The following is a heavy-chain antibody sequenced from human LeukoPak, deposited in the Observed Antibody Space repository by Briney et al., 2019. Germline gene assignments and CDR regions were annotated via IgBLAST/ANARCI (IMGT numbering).Heavy chain of an antibody. CDR3: ATSADSPGNS. CDR1: GFTFSTYW. J-gene: IGHJ4*02. D-gene: IGHD4-23*01. CDR2: LKQDGSVK. Sequence: GGSLRLSCVASGFTFSTYWMSWVCQAPGKGLEWVANLKQDGSVKHYVDSVKGRFTISRDNAKNSLYLQMTNLRAEDTAVYYCATSADSPGNSWGQGTLITVSS. V-gene: IGHV3-7*01.